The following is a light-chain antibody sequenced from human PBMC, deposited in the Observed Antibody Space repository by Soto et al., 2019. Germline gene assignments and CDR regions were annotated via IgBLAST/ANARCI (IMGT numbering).Light chain of an antibody. J-gene: IGKJ2*01. CDR3: QQWNT. Sequence: DIVMTQSPDSLAVSLGERATINCKSSQSVLYSSNNKNYLAWYHQKPGQPPKLLIYWASTRESGVPDRFSGSGSGTDFTLTISSLQAEDVAVYYCQQWNTFGQGTKLEIK. V-gene: IGKV4-1*01. CDR2: WAS. CDR1: QSVLYSSNNKNY.